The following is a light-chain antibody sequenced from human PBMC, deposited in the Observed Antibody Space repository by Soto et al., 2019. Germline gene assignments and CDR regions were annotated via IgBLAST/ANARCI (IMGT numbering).Light chain of an antibody. V-gene: IGLV1-40*01. CDR2: GNS. J-gene: IGLJ1*01. CDR1: SSNIGTGYD. Sequence: QSVLTQPPSVSGAPGQRVTISCAGSSSNIGTGYDVHWYQQLPGTAPKLLIYGNSNRPSGVPDRFSGSKSGTSASLAITGLQAEDESGYSCQSFDSLSVYVFGTGTKVTVL. CDR3: QSFDSLSVYV.